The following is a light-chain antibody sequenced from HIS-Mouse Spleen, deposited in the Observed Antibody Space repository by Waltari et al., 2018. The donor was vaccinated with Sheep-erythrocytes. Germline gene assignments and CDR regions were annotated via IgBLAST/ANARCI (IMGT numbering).Light chain of an antibody. CDR3: SSYTSSSTWV. CDR1: SSAVGGYTY. CDR2: DVS. Sequence: QSALTQPASVSGSPGQSITISCPGTSSAVGGYTYVPCYQQHPGKAPNLMIYDVSNRPSGGSNRFSGSKSGNTASLTISGLQAEDEADYYCSSYTSSSTWVFGGGTKLTVL. V-gene: IGLV2-14*03. J-gene: IGLJ3*02.